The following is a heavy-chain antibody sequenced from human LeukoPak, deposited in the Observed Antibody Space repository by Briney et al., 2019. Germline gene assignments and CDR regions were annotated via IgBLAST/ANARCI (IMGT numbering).Heavy chain of an antibody. CDR3: ARDSAYSSGLLDY. CDR2: ISYDGSNK. V-gene: IGHV3-30*03. CDR1: GFTFSSHG. Sequence: GGSLRLSCAASGFTFSSHGMSWVRQTPGKGLEWVAVISYDGSNKYYADSVKGRFTISRDNSKNTLYLQMNSLRAEDTAVYYCARDSAYSSGLLDYWGQGTLVTVSS. D-gene: IGHD6-19*01. J-gene: IGHJ4*02.